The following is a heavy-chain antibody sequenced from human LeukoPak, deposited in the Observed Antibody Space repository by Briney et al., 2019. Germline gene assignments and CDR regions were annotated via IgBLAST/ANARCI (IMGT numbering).Heavy chain of an antibody. Sequence: GGSLRLSCAASGFTFSGYAMHWVRQAPGKGLEWLAVLSYDGSNKCYEDSVKGRFSISRENSMHTLYLQMNRLRPEDTAVYYCAKERLVGQLRRGRNYGMDVWGQGTTVTVSS. V-gene: IGHV3-30*18. D-gene: IGHD1-7*01. CDR1: GFTFSGYA. CDR3: AKERLVGQLRRGRNYGMDV. CDR2: LSYDGSNK. J-gene: IGHJ6*02.